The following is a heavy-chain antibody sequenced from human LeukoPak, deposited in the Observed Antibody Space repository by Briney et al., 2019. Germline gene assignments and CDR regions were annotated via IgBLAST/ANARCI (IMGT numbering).Heavy chain of an antibody. Sequence: GGSLRLSCAASGFTFSSHWMHWVRQAPAKGPVGVSRIKGDGTSTAYADSVKGRFTISRDNSKNSVYLQMHSLRAEDTAIYYCAKAQEWLAFPGDSLDYWGQGALVTVSS. D-gene: IGHD6-19*01. CDR3: AKAQEWLAFPGDSLDY. CDR1: GFTFSSHW. J-gene: IGHJ4*02. CDR2: IKGDGTST. V-gene: IGHV3-74*01.